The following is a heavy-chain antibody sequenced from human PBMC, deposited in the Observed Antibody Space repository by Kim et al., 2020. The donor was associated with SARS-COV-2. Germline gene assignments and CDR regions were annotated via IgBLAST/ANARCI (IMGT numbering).Heavy chain of an antibody. D-gene: IGHD2-8*01. V-gene: IGHV1-8*01. CDR3: ARGYCTNGVCYSEGEEYYFDY. J-gene: IGHJ4*02. CDR1: GYTFTSYD. CDR2: MNPNSGNT. Sequence: ASVKVSCKASGYTFTSYDINWVRQATGQGLEWMGWMNPNSGNTGYAQKFQGRVTMTRNTSISTAYMELSSLRSEDTAVYYCARGYCTNGVCYSEGEEYYFDYWGQGTLVTVSS.